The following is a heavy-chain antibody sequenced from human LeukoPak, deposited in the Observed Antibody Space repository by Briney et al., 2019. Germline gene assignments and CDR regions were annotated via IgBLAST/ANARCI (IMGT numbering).Heavy chain of an antibody. V-gene: IGHV4-59*11. D-gene: IGHD2-15*01. CDR1: GGSISSHY. CDR3: GRDALVGYFSYYYMDV. Sequence: PSETLSLTCTVSGGSISSHYWTWIRQSPVKGLGWIGDISNSGSNSYNPSLKSRVTISIDTSKNQFSLKLSSVTAADTAVYYCGRDALVGYFSYYYMDVWGKGTTVSVSS. J-gene: IGHJ6*03. CDR2: ISNSGSN.